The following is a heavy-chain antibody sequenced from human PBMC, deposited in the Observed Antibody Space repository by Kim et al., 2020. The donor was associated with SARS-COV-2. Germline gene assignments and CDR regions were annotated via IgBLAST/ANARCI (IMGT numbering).Heavy chain of an antibody. CDR1: GFTFSDYY. CDR3: ARDDSSGSRYDYYGMDV. J-gene: IGHJ6*02. D-gene: IGHD6-19*01. V-gene: IGHV3-11*01. Sequence: GGSLRLSCAASGFTFSDYYMSWIRQAPGKGLEWVSYISSSGSTIYYADSVKGRFTISRDNAKNSLYLQMNSLRAEDTAVYYCARDDSSGSRYDYYGMDVWGQGTTVTVSS. CDR2: ISSSGSTI.